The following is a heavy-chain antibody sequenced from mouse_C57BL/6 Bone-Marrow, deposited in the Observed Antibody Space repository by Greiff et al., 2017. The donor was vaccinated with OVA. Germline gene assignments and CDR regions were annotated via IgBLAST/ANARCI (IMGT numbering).Heavy chain of an antibody. V-gene: IGHV5-12*01. D-gene: IGHD1-1*01. CDR1: GFTFSDYY. CDR3: ARHTTVVGGFDY. Sequence: EVKLQESGGGLVQPGGSLKLSCAASGFTFSDYYMYWVRQTPEKRLEWVAYISNGGGSTYYPDTVKGRFTISRDNAKNTLYLQMSRLKSEDTAMYYCARHTTVVGGFDYWGQGTTLTVSS. J-gene: IGHJ2*01. CDR2: ISNGGGST.